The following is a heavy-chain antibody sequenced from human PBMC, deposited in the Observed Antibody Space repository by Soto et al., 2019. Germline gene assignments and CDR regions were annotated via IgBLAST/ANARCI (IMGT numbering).Heavy chain of an antibody. CDR2: IYYSGST. Sequence: SDSTDTTRCVSYGSIRRSSYYWGWIRQPPGKGQEWTGSIYYSGSTYYNPSRKSRVTISVDTSKNQYSLKLSSVTAADTAVYYCAGPNGIAVAGYFDYWGQGTLVTVSS. V-gene: IGHV4-39*01. D-gene: IGHD6-19*01. J-gene: IGHJ4*02. CDR3: AGPNGIAVAGYFDY. CDR1: YGSIRRSSYY.